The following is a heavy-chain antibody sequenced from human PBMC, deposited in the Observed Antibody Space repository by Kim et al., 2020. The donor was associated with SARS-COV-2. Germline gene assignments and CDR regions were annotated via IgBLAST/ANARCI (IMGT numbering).Heavy chain of an antibody. J-gene: IGHJ6*02. V-gene: IGHV3-30-3*01. CDR2: ISYDGSNK. CDR1: GFTFSSYA. Sequence: GGSLRLSCAASGFTFSSYAMHWVRQAPGKGLEWVAVISYDGSNKYYADSVKGRFTISRDNSKNTLYLQMNSLRAEDTAVYYCARAGGPITMIVVVITAGDYYYGMDVWGQGTTVTVSS. D-gene: IGHD3-22*01. CDR3: ARAGGPITMIVVVITAGDYYYGMDV.